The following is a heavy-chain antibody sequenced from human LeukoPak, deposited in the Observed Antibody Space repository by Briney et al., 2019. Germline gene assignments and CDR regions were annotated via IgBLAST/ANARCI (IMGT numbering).Heavy chain of an antibody. D-gene: IGHD1-14*01. Sequence: GRSLRLSCAGSGFTFGGYGMHWFRQTPGKGLELVAVIAYDGSRAFYADSVKGRFTISRDNSKNTMSVQMADLRAEDTAVYYCTRYNNDHFDYWGQGTLVTVSS. CDR1: GFTFGGYG. V-gene: IGHV3-33*01. CDR3: TRYNNDHFDY. J-gene: IGHJ4*02. CDR2: IAYDGSRA.